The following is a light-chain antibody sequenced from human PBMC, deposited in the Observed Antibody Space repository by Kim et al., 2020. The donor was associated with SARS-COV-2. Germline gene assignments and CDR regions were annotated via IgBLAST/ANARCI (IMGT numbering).Light chain of an antibody. J-gene: IGKJ2*01. CDR1: QSVSRY. CDR3: QHYNNWFT. Sequence: EIVMTQSPVTLSVSPGERATLSCRASQSVSRYLAWYQQKPGQAPRLLIYDASTRATGTPARFSGSGSGTEFTLTISSLQSEDFAVYYCQHYNNWFTFGQGTKLKI. CDR2: DAS. V-gene: IGKV3-15*01.